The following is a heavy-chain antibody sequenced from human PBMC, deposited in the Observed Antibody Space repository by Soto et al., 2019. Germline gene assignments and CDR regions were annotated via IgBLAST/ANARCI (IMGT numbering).Heavy chain of an antibody. CDR3: ARGTPYCTSTSCSPSYSYGMDV. J-gene: IGHJ6*02. CDR1: GFTFNNYG. CDR2: IWNDGSGY. V-gene: IGHV3-33*01. D-gene: IGHD2-2*01. Sequence: PGGSLRLSCAASGFTFNNYGMHWVRQAPGKGLEWVAVIWNDGSGYYYATSVKGRFTISRDNSKNSPYLQMNSLRAEDTAVYYCARGTPYCTSTSCSPSYSYGMDVWGQGTTVTVSS.